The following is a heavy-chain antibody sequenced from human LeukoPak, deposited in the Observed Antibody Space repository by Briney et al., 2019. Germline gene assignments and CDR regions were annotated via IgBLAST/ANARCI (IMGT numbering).Heavy chain of an antibody. D-gene: IGHD3-9*01. J-gene: IGHJ4*02. CDR2: IYSGGST. CDR1: GFTVSSNY. V-gene: IGHV3-66*01. CDR3: ARGDILTGYLDY. Sequence: PGGSLRLSCAASGFTVSSNYVSWVRQAPGKGLEWVSVIYSGGSTYYADSVKGRFTISRDNSKNTLYLQMTSLRAEDTAVYYCARGDILTGYLDYWGQGTLVTVSS.